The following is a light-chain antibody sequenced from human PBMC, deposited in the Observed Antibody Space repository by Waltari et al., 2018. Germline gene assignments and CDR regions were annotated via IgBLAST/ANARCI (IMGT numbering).Light chain of an antibody. CDR2: AAS. Sequence: DIQMTQSPSSLSASVGDRVTITCRASQSISTYVNWYQQKPGRAPNLLIYAASSLQSGVPSRFSGSGSGTDFTLTITSLQPEDFATYFCQQSYNSPVTFGQGTRLEIK. CDR3: QQSYNSPVT. CDR1: QSISTY. J-gene: IGKJ5*01. V-gene: IGKV1-39*01.